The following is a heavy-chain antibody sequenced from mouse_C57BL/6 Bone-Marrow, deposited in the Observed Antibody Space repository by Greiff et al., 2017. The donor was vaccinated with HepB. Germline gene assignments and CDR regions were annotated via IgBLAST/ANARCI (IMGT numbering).Heavy chain of an antibody. CDR2: IYPGSGNT. D-gene: IGHD1-1*01. Sequence: VQLQQSGAELVRPGASVKLSCKASSYTFTDYYINWVKQRPGQGLEWIARIYPGSGNTYYNEKFKGKATLTAEKSSSTAYMQLSSLTSEDSAVYFCAKAVEGYFDVWGTGTTVTVSS. CDR1: SYTFTDYY. V-gene: IGHV1-76*01. J-gene: IGHJ1*03. CDR3: AKAVEGYFDV.